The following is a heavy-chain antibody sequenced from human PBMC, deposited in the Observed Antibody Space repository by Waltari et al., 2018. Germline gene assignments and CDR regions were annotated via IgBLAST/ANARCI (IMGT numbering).Heavy chain of an antibody. CDR3: ARGIASAGRPAGHYYYYMDV. CDR1: GYTFTRYD. D-gene: IGHD6-13*01. CDR2: MNPNSGNT. J-gene: IGHJ6*03. Sequence: QVQLVQSGAEVKKPLASVKVSCKASGYTFTRYDMHWVRQATGQGIEWMGWMNPNSGNTGYAKKVQARTTMTRNTSISTAHMELSGLTSEDTAVYYCARGIASAGRPAGHYYYYMDVWGKGTTVTVSS. V-gene: IGHV1-8*01.